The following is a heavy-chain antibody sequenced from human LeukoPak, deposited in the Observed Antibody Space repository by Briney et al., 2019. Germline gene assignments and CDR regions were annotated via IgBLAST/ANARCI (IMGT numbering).Heavy chain of an antibody. J-gene: IGHJ4*02. CDR3: TKGDILTGYLDPYYFDS. CDR2: ISTSGGST. CDR1: GFTFSSYA. D-gene: IGHD3-9*01. V-gene: IGHV3-23*01. Sequence: PGGSLRLSCAASGFTFSSYAKSWVRQAPGKGLEWVSGISTSGGSTYYADSVKGRFTVSRDNSKNTLYLRMNSLRAEDTAVHFCTKGDILTGYLDPYYFDSWGPGTLVAVSS.